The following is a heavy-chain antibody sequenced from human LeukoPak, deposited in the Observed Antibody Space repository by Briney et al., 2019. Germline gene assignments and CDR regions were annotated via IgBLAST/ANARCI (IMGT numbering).Heavy chain of an antibody. CDR2: IFYSGTT. J-gene: IGHJ4*02. Sequence: PSETLSLTCTVSGGSISSYYWSWIRQPPGKGLEWIGFIFYSGTTNYNPSLQSRVTISVDTSKNQFSLKLSSVTAADTAVYYCARGIRLGELYTDYWGQGTLVTVSS. D-gene: IGHD3-16*01. V-gene: IGHV4-59*12. CDR3: ARGIRLGELYTDY. CDR1: GGSISSYY.